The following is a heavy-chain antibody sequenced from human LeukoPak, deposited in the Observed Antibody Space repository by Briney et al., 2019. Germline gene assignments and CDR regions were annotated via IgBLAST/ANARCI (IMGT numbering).Heavy chain of an antibody. CDR3: AKSLMGGYGAYVTWFDY. Sequence: GGSLRLSCAASGFTFSSYAMSWVRQAPGEGLEWVSSITASGGNTYYADSVKGRFTISRDNSKNTLYLQMNSLTAEDTALYFCAKSLMGGYGAYVTWFDYWGQGTLVTVSS. J-gene: IGHJ4*02. CDR2: ITASGGNT. CDR1: GFTFSSYA. D-gene: IGHD4-17*01. V-gene: IGHV3-23*01.